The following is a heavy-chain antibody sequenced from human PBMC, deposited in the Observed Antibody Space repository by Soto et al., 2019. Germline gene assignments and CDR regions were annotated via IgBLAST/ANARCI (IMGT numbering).Heavy chain of an antibody. J-gene: IGHJ5*02. CDR2: IIPILGIA. D-gene: IGHD3-3*01. CDR1: GGTFSSYT. CDR3: ARRDYDFWSGPYWFDP. Sequence: SVKVSCKASGGTFSSYTISWVRQAPGQGLEWMGRIIPILGIANYAQKFQGRVTITADKSTSTAYMELSSLRSEDTAVFYCARRDYDFWSGPYWFDPWGQGTLVTVSS. V-gene: IGHV1-69*02.